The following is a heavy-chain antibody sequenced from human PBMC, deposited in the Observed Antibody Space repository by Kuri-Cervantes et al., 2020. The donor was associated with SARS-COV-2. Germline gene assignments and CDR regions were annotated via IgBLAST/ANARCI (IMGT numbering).Heavy chain of an antibody. Sequence: GESLKISCSTSGFTFSSYAMHWIRQAPQKGLEYVASISSDGDTTYYAGSVRGRCTVSRDNSMDTLYLQMSRLRSDDTAVYYCARGPYYYDSSGYYTSVYYYGMDVWGQGTTVTVSS. CDR2: ISSDGDTT. D-gene: IGHD3-22*01. CDR3: ARGPYYYDSSGYYTSVYYYGMDV. CDR1: GFTFSSYA. J-gene: IGHJ6*02. V-gene: IGHV3-64D*08.